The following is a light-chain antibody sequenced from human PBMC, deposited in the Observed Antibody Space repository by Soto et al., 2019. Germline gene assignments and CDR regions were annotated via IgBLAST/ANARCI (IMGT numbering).Light chain of an antibody. V-gene: IGKV1-5*03. Sequence: DIQMTQSPSTLSASVGDRVTITCRASQSISDWLAWYQQNPGKAPKVLIYKGSFLENGVPSRFSGSGSGTEFTLTIDSLQPDDFATYCCHQYNSYPWTFGQGTKVEIK. CDR1: QSISDW. CDR3: HQYNSYPWT. J-gene: IGKJ1*01. CDR2: KGS.